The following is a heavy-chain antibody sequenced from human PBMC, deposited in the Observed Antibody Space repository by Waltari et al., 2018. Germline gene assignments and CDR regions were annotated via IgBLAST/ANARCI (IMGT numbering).Heavy chain of an antibody. CDR2: MFYSGTT. J-gene: IGHJ5*02. CDR1: GDSVSSGPYF. CDR3: ARDRSGTINSFDP. Sequence: QLQLQESGPRLVKPVETLSLTCTVSGDSVSSGPYFWAWIRQPPGKGLEWLGSMFYSGTTYHNSSLKSRVTISVDTSKNQVSLQLKSVTAADTAVYFCARDRSGTINSFDPWGRGTLVTVSS. D-gene: IGHD1-26*01. V-gene: IGHV4-39*07.